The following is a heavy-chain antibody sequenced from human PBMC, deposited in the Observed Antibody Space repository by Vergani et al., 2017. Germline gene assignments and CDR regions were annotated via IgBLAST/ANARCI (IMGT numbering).Heavy chain of an antibody. CDR1: GFTFSSYS. CDR2: ISSSSSYI. J-gene: IGHJ4*02. D-gene: IGHD1-26*01. V-gene: IGHV3-21*01. CDR3: ARDTRREPKGFDY. Sequence: EVQLVESGGGLVKPGGSLRLSCAASGFTFSSYSMNWVRQAPGKGLEWVSSISSSSSYIYYADSVKGRFTISRDNAKNSLYLKMNSLRAEDTAVYYCARDTRREPKGFDYWGQGTLVTVPS.